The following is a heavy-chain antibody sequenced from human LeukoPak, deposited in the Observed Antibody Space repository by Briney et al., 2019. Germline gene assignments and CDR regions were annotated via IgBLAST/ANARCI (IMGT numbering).Heavy chain of an antibody. Sequence: GGSLRLSCAASGFTFSSYAMSWVRQAPGKGLEWVSAISGSGGSTYYADSVKGRFTISRDNSKNTLYLQMNSLRAEDTAVYYCAKDPVVVVPAAMRVWGGSDYWGQGTLVTVSS. D-gene: IGHD2-2*01. CDR2: ISGSGGST. CDR3: AKDPVVVVPAAMRVWGGSDY. J-gene: IGHJ4*02. CDR1: GFTFSSYA. V-gene: IGHV3-23*01.